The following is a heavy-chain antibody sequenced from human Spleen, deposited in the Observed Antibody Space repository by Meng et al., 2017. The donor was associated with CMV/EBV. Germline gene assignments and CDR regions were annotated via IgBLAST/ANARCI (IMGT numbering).Heavy chain of an antibody. D-gene: IGHD1-20*01. J-gene: IGHJ4*02. CDR3: AKDNQRYNSDFFAFDS. CDR1: AVTFKSFG. V-gene: IGHV3-33*06. Sequence: SAVTFKSFGMHWVRQAPGKGLEWLAGIWFGGNNRFYDDSVRGRFTISRDNSRNTLYLEMDSLRAGDTAVYYCAKDNQRYNSDFFAFDSWGQGTLVTVSS. CDR2: IWFGGNNR.